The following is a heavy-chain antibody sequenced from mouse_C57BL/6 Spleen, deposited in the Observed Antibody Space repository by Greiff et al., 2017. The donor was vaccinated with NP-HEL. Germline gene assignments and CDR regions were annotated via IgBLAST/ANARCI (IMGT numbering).Heavy chain of an antibody. V-gene: IGHV1-69*01. D-gene: IGHD1-1*01. J-gene: IGHJ2*01. Sequence: QVQLQQPGAELVMPGASVKLSCKASGYTFTSYWMHWVKQRPGQGLEWIGELDPSDSYTNYNQKFKGKSTLTVDKSSSTAYMQLSSLTSEDSAVYYCARTLLRYYFDYWGQGTTLTVSS. CDR1: GYTFTSYW. CDR3: ARTLLRYYFDY. CDR2: LDPSDSYT.